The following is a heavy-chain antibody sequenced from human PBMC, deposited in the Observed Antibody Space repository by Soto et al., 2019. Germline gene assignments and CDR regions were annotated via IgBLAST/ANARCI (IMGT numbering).Heavy chain of an antibody. V-gene: IGHV3-11*01. D-gene: IGHD1-26*01. CDR3: ARDWGGGSYAY. CDR2: ISRSGSTI. J-gene: IGHJ4*02. Sequence: QVQLVESGGGLVKPGGSLRLSCAASGLTFSDYYMSWIRQAPGKGLEWVSYISRSGSTIYYADSVKGRFTISRDNAKKSLYLQRDSLRADDTAVYYCARDWGGGSYAYWGQGPLVPVSS. CDR1: GLTFSDYY.